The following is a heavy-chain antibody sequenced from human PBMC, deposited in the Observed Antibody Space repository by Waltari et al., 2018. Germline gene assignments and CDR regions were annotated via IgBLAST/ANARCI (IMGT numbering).Heavy chain of an antibody. D-gene: IGHD2-15*01. Sequence: QVQLQESGPGLVKPSGTLSVTCAVSGDSISGSYWWSWVRQPPGKGLEWIGQIHGSGRSNYNPSLESRVTVSIDTSNNHFSLKVTSATAADTAVYYRARDRGRGLYLDSWGQGTLVTVSP. CDR1: GDSISGSYW. CDR3: ARDRGRGLYLDS. CDR2: IHGSGRS. J-gene: IGHJ4*02. V-gene: IGHV4-4*02.